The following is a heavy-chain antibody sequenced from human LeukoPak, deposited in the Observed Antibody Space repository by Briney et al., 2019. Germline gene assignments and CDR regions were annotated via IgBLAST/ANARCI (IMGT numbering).Heavy chain of an antibody. V-gene: IGHV4-39*06. CDR1: GDSIRTSNYY. CDR2: ISYSGST. Sequence: SETLSLTCSVSGDSIRTSNYYWGWIRQPPGKGLEWIASISYSGSTYYNPSLKSRVSISVDTSKNQFPLKVISVIAADTAVYYCARVPPDTDWGQGTLVTVSS. CDR3: ARVPPDTD. J-gene: IGHJ1*01. D-gene: IGHD5-18*01.